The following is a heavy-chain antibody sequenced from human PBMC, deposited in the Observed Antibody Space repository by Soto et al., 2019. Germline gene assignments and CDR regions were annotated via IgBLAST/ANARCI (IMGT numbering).Heavy chain of an antibody. CDR2: IYYSGST. Sequence: SETLSLTCTVSGGSISSGGYYWSWIRQHPGKGLEWIGYIYYSGSTYYNPSLKSRVTISVDTSKNQFSLKLSSVTAADTAVYYCAREVVRYCSGGSCYSNDAFDIWGQGKMVTVS. D-gene: IGHD2-15*01. V-gene: IGHV4-31*03. CDR1: GGSISSGGYY. CDR3: AREVVRYCSGGSCYSNDAFDI. J-gene: IGHJ3*02.